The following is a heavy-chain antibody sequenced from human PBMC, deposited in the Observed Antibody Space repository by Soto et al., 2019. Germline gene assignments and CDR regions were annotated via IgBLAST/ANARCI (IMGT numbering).Heavy chain of an antibody. J-gene: IGHJ5*02. CDR2: IYSGGST. CDR1: GFIVGSNY. CDR3: ARGGSSFDP. Sequence: GGSLRLSCAVSGFIVGSNYLTWVRQAPGKGLDWVSVIYSGGSTYYADFVKGRFTISRDNSKNTLYLQMNSLRAEDTAVYYCARGGSSFDPWGQGTLVTVSS. V-gene: IGHV3-53*01. D-gene: IGHD3-10*01.